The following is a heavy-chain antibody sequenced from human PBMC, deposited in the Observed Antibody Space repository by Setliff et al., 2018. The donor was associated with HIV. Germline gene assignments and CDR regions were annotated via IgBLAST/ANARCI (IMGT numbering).Heavy chain of an antibody. J-gene: IGHJ3*01. CDR1: GGSISGSDYY. V-gene: IGHV4-30-4*08. CDR3: ARDNGRPHYFEPSGFYRSDVFDV. D-gene: IGHD3-3*01. Sequence: PSETLSLTCTVSGGSISGSDYYWSWIRQAPGKGLEWIGYVFHSGYTYCNPSLKSRVAISVDTSKNQFSLEMISLTAADTALYYCARDNGRPHYFEPSGFYRSDVFDVWGHGTMVTVSS. CDR2: VFHSGYT.